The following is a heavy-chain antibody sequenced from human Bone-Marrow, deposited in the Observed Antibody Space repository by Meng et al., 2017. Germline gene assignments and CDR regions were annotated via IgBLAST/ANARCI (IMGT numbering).Heavy chain of an antibody. CDR2: INHSGST. CDR3: ARGRKSTAGWIQLWKIAY. J-gene: IGHJ4*02. Sequence: QVQLQQWVEGLLKPSETLSLTCAVYGGSFSGYYWSWIRQPPGKGLEWIGEINHSGSTNYNPSLKSRVTISVDTSKNQFSLKLSSVTAADTAVYYCARGRKSTAGWIQLWKIAYWGQGTLVTVSS. V-gene: IGHV4-34*01. CDR1: GGSFSGYY. D-gene: IGHD5-18*01.